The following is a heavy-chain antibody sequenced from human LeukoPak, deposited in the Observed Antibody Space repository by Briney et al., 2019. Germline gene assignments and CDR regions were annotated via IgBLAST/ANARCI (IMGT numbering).Heavy chain of an antibody. J-gene: IGHJ4*02. CDR2: INPDGSQK. CDR3: AKLLGAATTYDY. D-gene: IGHD6-25*01. CDR1: GFTFSRYW. Sequence: GGSLTLSCEASGFTFSRYWMSWVRQTPGKGLEWVASINPDGSQKFHVDSVKGRFTISRDNSKSFLFLQMNSLGVEDTAVYFCAKLLGAATTYDYWGPGILVTVSS. V-gene: IGHV3-7*01.